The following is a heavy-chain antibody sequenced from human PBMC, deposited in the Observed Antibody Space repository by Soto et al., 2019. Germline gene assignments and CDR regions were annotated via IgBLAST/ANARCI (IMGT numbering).Heavy chain of an antibody. V-gene: IGHV3-7*01. CDR2: IKQDGSEK. CDR3: ARGVSGWEYGGAYYYYYMDV. Sequence: GGSLRLSCAASGFTFSSYWMSWVRQAPGKGLEWVANIKQDGSEKYYVDSVKGRFTISRDNAKNSLYVQMNSLRAEDTAVYYCARGVSGWEYGGAYYYYYMDVWGKGTTVTVSS. CDR1: GFTFSSYW. D-gene: IGHD1-26*01. J-gene: IGHJ6*03.